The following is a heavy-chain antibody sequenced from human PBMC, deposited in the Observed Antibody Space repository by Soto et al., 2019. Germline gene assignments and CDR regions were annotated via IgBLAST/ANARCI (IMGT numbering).Heavy chain of an antibody. CDR3: ARDTPLAYFQTDTPKFDY. D-gene: IGHD3-9*01. Sequence: QVHLVQSGAEVKKPWASVKVSCKASGYTFTNYGISWVRQAPGQGLEWMGWISAHNGDTNYAQRLQGRVTMTTDTSTTTAYMELRSLRSDDTSVYYCARDTPLAYFQTDTPKFDYWGQGTLVTVSS. J-gene: IGHJ4*02. CDR1: GYTFTNYG. V-gene: IGHV1-18*01. CDR2: ISAHNGDT.